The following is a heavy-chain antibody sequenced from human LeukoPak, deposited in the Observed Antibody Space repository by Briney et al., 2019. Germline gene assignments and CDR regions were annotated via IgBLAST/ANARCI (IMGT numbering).Heavy chain of an antibody. Sequence: SETLSLTCGVPGYLISSGYYWGWIRQSPGKGLEWIASVYYSGSTYYNPSLKSRLTVSVDTSKNQFSLKMTSVTAVDTAVYYCARVWRGFNYYFDYWGQGTLVTVSS. D-gene: IGHD5-24*01. CDR3: ARVWRGFNYYFDY. CDR2: VYYSGST. V-gene: IGHV4-38-2*01. CDR1: GYLISSGYY. J-gene: IGHJ4*02.